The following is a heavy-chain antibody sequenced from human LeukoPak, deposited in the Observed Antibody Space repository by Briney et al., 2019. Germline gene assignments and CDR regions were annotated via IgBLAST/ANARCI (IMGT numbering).Heavy chain of an antibody. J-gene: IGHJ6*04. D-gene: IGHD3-16*01. CDR1: GFTFTNAW. V-gene: IGHV3-15*01. Sequence: GGSLRLSCAASGFTFTNAWMNWVRQAPGKGLGWVGRIKSKSDDGTTDYAAPVKGRFIISRDDSKNTLYLQMNSLKTEDTAVYYCARGLYRLDVWGKGTTVTVSS. CDR3: ARGLYRLDV. CDR2: IKSKSDDGTT.